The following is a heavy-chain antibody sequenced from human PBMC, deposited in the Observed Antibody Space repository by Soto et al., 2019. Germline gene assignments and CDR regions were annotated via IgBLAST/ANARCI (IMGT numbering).Heavy chain of an antibody. CDR3: ARGGYCSSTSCYASWGDAFDI. CDR2: MNPNSGNT. D-gene: IGHD2-2*01. J-gene: IGHJ3*02. V-gene: IGHV1-8*01. Sequence: ASVKVSCKASGYTFTSYDINWVRQATGQGLEWMGWMNPNSGNTGYAQKFQGRVTMTRNTSISTAYMELSSLRSEDTAVYYCARGGYCSSTSCYASWGDAFDIWGQGTMVTVSS. CDR1: GYTFTSYD.